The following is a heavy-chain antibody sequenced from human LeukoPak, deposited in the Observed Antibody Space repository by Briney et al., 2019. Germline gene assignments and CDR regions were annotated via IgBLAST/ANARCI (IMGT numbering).Heavy chain of an antibody. D-gene: IGHD1-26*01. CDR2: TNPNRSHP. CDR1: GYAFTSYD. CDR3: ARSSVGVGRRTDY. V-gene: IGHV1-8*01. Sequence: EASLKLPCKASGYAFTSYDINWVRQATGQGLESMGCTNPNRSHPDYAHKFQGRFTMTRSTSVSTAYMELSNLTSEDTAVYYCARSSVGVGRRTDYWGQGTLVTVSS. J-gene: IGHJ4*02.